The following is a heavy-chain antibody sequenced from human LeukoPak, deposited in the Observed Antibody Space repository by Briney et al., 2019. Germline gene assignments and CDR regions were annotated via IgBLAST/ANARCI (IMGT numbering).Heavy chain of an antibody. D-gene: IGHD3-16*01. J-gene: IGHJ4*02. Sequence: SETLPLTCSVSGYSISSGYYWGWIRQPPGKGLEWIGSVFHSGITYYKPSLKSRVTILVDTSKNQFSLKLSSVTAADTAVYYCARSRTLRMGFDYWGQGTLVTVSS. V-gene: IGHV4-38-2*02. CDR1: GYSISSGYY. CDR3: ARSRTLRMGFDY. CDR2: VFHSGIT.